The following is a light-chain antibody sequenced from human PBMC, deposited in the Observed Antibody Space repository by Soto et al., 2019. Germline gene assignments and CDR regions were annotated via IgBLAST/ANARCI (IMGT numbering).Light chain of an antibody. J-gene: IGKJ1*01. CDR2: DAS. CDR3: QHYGDRPRT. CDR1: QDIGSA. Sequence: EVVLTQSPATLSVSPGDRATLSCRASQDIGSAVAWYHQRSGQAPRLLIFDASIRVPTTPARFSGSVSGTEFTLTISSLESEDSEVYFCQHYGDRPRTFGQGTKVDIK. V-gene: IGKV3-15*01.